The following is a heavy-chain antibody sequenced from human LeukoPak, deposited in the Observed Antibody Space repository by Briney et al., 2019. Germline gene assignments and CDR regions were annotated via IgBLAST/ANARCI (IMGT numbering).Heavy chain of an antibody. CDR1: GYTFTGYY. Sequence: GASVKVSCKASGYTFTGYYMHWVRQAPGQGLEWMGWMNPNSGNTGYAQKFQGRVTMTRNTSISTAYMELSSLRSEDTAVYYCARTSHYYYYGMDVWGQGTTVTVSS. CDR2: MNPNSGNT. CDR3: ARTSHYYYYGMDV. V-gene: IGHV1-8*02. J-gene: IGHJ6*02.